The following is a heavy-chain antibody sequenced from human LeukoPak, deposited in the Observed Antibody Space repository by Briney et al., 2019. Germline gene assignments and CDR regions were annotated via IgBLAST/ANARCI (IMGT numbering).Heavy chain of an antibody. CDR2: IYYSGST. CDR3: ARGWGRFTFGGVIATNWFDP. Sequence: SETLSLTCTVSGGSISSSSYYWGWIRQPPGKGLEWIGSIYYSGSTYYNPSLKSRVTISVDTSKNQFSLKLSSVTAADTAVYYCARGWGRFTFGGVIATNWFDPWGQGTLVTVSS. CDR1: GGSISSSSYY. V-gene: IGHV4-39*01. J-gene: IGHJ5*02. D-gene: IGHD3-16*02.